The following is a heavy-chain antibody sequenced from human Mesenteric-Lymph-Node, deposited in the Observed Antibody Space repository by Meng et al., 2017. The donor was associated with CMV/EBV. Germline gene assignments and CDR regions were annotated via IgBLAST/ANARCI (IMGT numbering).Heavy chain of an antibody. CDR3: ARLHWLVYYFDF. Sequence: SETLSLTCTVSGGSSTDYYWAWIRQPPGKGLEWIGHVYSSGSTYYNPSLKTRVTISADTSKTQFSLRLNSVTAADSAVYYCARLHWLVYYFDFWGQGALVTVSS. CDR1: GGSSTDYY. CDR2: VYSSGST. J-gene: IGHJ4*02. V-gene: IGHV4-59*01. D-gene: IGHD1-1*01.